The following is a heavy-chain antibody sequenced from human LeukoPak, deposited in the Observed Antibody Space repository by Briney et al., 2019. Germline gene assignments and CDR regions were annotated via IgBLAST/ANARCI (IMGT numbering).Heavy chain of an antibody. Sequence: PSETLSLTCTVSGGSISSYYWSWIRQPPGKGLEWIGYIYYSGRTNYNPSLKSRVTISVDTSKNQFSLKLSSVTAADTAAYYCASDDILTGYYTSWGQGTLVTVSS. CDR2: IYYSGRT. CDR1: GGSISSYY. V-gene: IGHV4-59*01. CDR3: ASDDILTGYYTS. J-gene: IGHJ5*02. D-gene: IGHD3-9*01.